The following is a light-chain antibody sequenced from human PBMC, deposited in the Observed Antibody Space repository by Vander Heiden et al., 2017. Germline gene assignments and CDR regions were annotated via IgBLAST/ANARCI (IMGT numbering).Light chain of an antibody. Sequence: EIVLTQSPATLSLSPGERATLSCRASRSVSSDLAWYQQKPGQAPRLLIYDASNRATGIPARFSGSGSGTDFTLTISSLEPEDFAVYYCQQRSNWPPLTFGGGTKVEIK. V-gene: IGKV3-11*01. CDR1: RSVSSD. CDR3: QQRSNWPPLT. CDR2: DAS. J-gene: IGKJ4*01.